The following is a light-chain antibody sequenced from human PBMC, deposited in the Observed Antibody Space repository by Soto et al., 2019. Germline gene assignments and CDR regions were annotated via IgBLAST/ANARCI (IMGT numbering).Light chain of an antibody. Sequence: QSVLTQPASVSGSPGQSITISCTGTSNDVGGYAYVSWYQQYPGKAPKLVISEVSNRPSGVSHRFSGSRSGNTASLAITGLQAEDEADYYCQSHDSSPSGYVFGTGTKVTVL. CDR1: SNDVGGYAY. CDR2: EVS. J-gene: IGLJ1*01. CDR3: QSHDSSPSGYV. V-gene: IGLV2-14*01.